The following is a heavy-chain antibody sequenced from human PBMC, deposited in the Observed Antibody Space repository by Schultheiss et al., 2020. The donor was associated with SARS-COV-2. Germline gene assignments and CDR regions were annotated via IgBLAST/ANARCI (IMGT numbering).Heavy chain of an antibody. J-gene: IGHJ6*02. V-gene: IGHV1-58*02. CDR3: ANAPRRDPHYYYGMDV. Sequence: SVKVSCKASGFTFTSSAMQWVRQARGQRLEWIGWIVVGSGNTNYAQKFQERVTITRDMSTSTAYMELSSLRSEDTAVYYCANAPRRDPHYYYGMDVWGQGTTVTVSS. CDR1: GFTFTSSA. D-gene: IGHD2-8*01. CDR2: IVVGSGNT.